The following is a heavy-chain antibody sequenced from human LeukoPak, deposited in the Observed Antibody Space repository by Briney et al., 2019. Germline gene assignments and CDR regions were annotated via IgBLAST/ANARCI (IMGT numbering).Heavy chain of an antibody. D-gene: IGHD1-26*01. J-gene: IGHJ4*02. CDR3: ARVSIVGATYDY. CDR1: GDSVSSGIYY. CDR2: IYYSGGT. V-gene: IGHV4-61*01. Sequence: SETLSLTCNVSGDSVSSGIYYWNWIRQPPGKGLEWIGYIYYSGGTNYNPSLKSRVTISVDTSKNQFSLKVSSVTAADTAVYYCARVSIVGATYDYWGQGTLVTVSS.